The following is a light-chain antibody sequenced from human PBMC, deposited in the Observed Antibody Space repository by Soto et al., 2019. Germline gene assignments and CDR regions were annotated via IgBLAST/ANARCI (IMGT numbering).Light chain of an antibody. CDR2: DAA. Sequence: EIVLTQSPATLSLSPGERATLSCRVSQSVSSYLAWYQQKPGQAPRLLIYDAANRATGILARFSGSGSGTDFTLTISSLEPEDFAVYYCQQRSNWPPITFGQGTRLEIK. CDR1: QSVSSY. CDR3: QQRSNWPPIT. J-gene: IGKJ5*01. V-gene: IGKV3-11*01.